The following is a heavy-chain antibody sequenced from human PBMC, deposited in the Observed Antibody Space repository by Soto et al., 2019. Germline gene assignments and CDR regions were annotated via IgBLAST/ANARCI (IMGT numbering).Heavy chain of an antibody. Sequence: GGSLRLSCAASGFMFSAYTMNWVRQAPGKGLEWLSSISDDSSYIDYADSLRGRFTVSRDNARNSLYLQIDSLGVEDTAVYYCATPYYFNHWGPGTLVTV. V-gene: IGHV3-21*06. CDR2: ISDDSSYI. CDR1: GFMFSAYT. D-gene: IGHD3-16*01. J-gene: IGHJ1*01. CDR3: ATPYYFNH.